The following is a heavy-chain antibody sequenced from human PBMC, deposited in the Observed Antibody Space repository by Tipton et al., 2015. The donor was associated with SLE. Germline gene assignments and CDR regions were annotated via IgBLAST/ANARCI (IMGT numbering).Heavy chain of an antibody. CDR3: ARVGSSNAFDV. J-gene: IGHJ3*01. Sequence: SLRLSCAASGFPFSNYAFHWVRQAPGKRLEYVSAISDNAVNTFYSNSVKDRFTISRDNSKNTLYLRMDSLTAEDTAVYFCARVGSSNAFDVWGPGTMVTVSS. CDR2: ISDNAVNT. V-gene: IGHV3-64*01. CDR1: GFPFSNYA. D-gene: IGHD1-26*01.